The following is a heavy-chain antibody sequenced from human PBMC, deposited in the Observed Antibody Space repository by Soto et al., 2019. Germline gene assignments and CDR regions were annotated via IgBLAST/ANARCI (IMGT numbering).Heavy chain of an antibody. Sequence: QVQLVQSGADVKKPGSSVKLPCQASGGIFTSNAITWVLQAPGQGFEWLGGTLPIFDTTHDAQKLQGKLTITADESTITAYMELSSLKSEATALYYWATGGRGYSSATRFWFEYWGQGALVTVSS. J-gene: IGHJ4*02. CDR3: ATGGRGYSSATRFWFEY. V-gene: IGHV1-69*01. CDR1: GGIFTSNA. D-gene: IGHD5-18*01. CDR2: TLPIFDTT.